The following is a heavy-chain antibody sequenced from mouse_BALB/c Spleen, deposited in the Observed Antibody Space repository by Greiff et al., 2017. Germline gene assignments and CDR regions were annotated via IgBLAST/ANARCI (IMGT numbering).Heavy chain of an antibody. D-gene: IGHD2-4*01. V-gene: IGHV1-69*02. CDR2: IDPSDSYT. CDR1: GYTFTSYW. Sequence: VQLQQPGAELVKPGASVKLSCKASGYTFTSYWMHWVKQRPGQGLEWIGEIDPSDSYTNYNQKFKGKATLTVDKSSSTAYMQLSSLTSEDSAVYYCARKRDYEFAYWGQGTLVTVSA. J-gene: IGHJ3*01. CDR3: ARKRDYEFAY.